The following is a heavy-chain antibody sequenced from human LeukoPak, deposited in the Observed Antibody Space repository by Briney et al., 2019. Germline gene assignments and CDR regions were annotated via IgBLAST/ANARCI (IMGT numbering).Heavy chain of an antibody. CDR3: ARDSGYYSADP. CDR2: IKQDGSEK. Sequence: GGSLRLSCAASGFTFSGYWMSWVRQAPGKGLEWVANIKQDGSEKYYVDSVKGRFTISRDNAKNSLYLQMNSLRAEDTAVYYCARDSGYYSADPWGQGTLVTVSS. V-gene: IGHV3-7*01. J-gene: IGHJ5*02. D-gene: IGHD3-22*01. CDR1: GFTFSGYW.